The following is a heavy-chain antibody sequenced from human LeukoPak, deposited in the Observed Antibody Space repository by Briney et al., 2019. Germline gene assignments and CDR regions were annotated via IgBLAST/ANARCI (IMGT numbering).Heavy chain of an antibody. Sequence: SETLSLTCTVSGGSISSGDYYWSWIRQPPGKGLEWIGYIYYSGSTYYNPSLKSRVTISVDTSKNQFSLKLSSVTAADTAVYYCARGRAVAGAHFDYWGQGTLVTVSS. CDR2: IYYSGST. CDR3: ARGRAVAGAHFDY. CDR1: GGSISSGDYY. V-gene: IGHV4-30-4*08. J-gene: IGHJ4*02. D-gene: IGHD6-19*01.